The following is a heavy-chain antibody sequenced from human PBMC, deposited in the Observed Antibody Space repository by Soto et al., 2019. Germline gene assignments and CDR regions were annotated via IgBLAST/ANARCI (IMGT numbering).Heavy chain of an antibody. CDR3: AIEVVTYSPMWFYFDY. D-gene: IGHD3-22*01. Sequence: QVQLQESGPGLVKPSQTLSLTCTVSGGSISSGDYYWSWIRQPPGKGLEWIGYIYYSGSTYYNPSLKSRVTIAVDTSKNQFSLKLSSVTAADTAVYYCAIEVVTYSPMWFYFDYWGQGTLVTVSS. V-gene: IGHV4-30-4*01. CDR2: IYYSGST. CDR1: GGSISSGDYY. J-gene: IGHJ4*02.